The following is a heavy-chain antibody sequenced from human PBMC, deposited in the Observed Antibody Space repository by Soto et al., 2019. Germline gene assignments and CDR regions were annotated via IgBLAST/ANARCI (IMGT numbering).Heavy chain of an antibody. CDR2: ISDDGSNK. Sequence: GGSLRLSCAASGFTFSNYGMHWVRQAPGKGLEWVAFISDDGSNKYYADSMKGRFTMSRDNSKSTLYLQMNSLRVEDTAVYYCTKRRNVLRFLEWSSGMEVWAQGTTVTVSS. CDR3: TKRRNVLRFLEWSSGMEV. V-gene: IGHV3-30*18. D-gene: IGHD3-3*01. CDR1: GFTFSNYG. J-gene: IGHJ6*02.